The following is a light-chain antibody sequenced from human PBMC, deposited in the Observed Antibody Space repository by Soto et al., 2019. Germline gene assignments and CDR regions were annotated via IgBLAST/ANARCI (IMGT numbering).Light chain of an antibody. CDR3: QQYGSSPRT. Sequence: EIVLTQSPGTLSMSPGERATLSWRASQIISSNYLAWYQQKPGQAPRLLIYGASSRATGIPDRFSGSGSGTYFTLTISRREAEDFAVYYCQQYGSSPRTFGQGTKVEFK. V-gene: IGKV3-20*01. J-gene: IGKJ1*01. CDR2: GAS. CDR1: QIISSNY.